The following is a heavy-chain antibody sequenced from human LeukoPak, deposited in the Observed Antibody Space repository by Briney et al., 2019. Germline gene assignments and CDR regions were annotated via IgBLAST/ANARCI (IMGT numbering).Heavy chain of an antibody. V-gene: IGHV3-23*01. CDR1: GFTFSTYA. D-gene: IGHD3-10*01. CDR3: AKDGHKSVVRGYFDS. J-gene: IGHJ4*02. Sequence: PGGSLRLSCAASGFTFSTYAMVWVRQAPGKGLECVSAISDGGGSTFYADSVKGRFTISRDNSRNALYLQMNHVRSNDTAVYSTAKDGHKSVVRGYFDSWGQGTLVTVSS. CDR2: ISDGGGST.